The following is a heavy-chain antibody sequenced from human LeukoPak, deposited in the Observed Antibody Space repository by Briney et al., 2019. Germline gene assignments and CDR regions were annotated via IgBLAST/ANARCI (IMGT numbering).Heavy chain of an antibody. J-gene: IGHJ5*02. V-gene: IGHV1-18*01. D-gene: IGHD3-10*01. CDR3: ARGLRWFGELPPLNP. CDR1: GYTFTSYG. CDR2: ISAYNGNT. Sequence: ASVKVSCKTSGYTFTSYGISWVRQAPGQGLEWMGWISAYNGNTNYAQKFQGRVTMTTDTSTSTAYMELRSLRSEDTAVYYCARGLRWFGELPPLNPWGQGTLVTVSS.